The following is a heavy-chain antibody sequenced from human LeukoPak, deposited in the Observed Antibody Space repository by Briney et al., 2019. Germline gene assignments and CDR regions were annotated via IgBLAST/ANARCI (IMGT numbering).Heavy chain of an antibody. CDR2: IIPIFGTT. Sequence: SVTVSCTASGGPFSSYAITWVRQAPGQGLECMGEIIPIFGTTNYAQKFQGRVTITADKSTSTAYMELSSLRSEDTAIYYCACGPLRKGAVAGSYFQHWGQGTLVTVSS. CDR1: GGPFSSYA. V-gene: IGHV1-69*06. CDR3: ACGPLRKGAVAGSYFQH. J-gene: IGHJ1*01. D-gene: IGHD6-19*01.